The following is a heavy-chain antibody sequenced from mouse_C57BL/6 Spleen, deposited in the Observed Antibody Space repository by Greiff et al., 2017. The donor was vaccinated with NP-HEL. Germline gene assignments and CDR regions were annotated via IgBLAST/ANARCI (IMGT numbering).Heavy chain of an antibody. CDR2: IDPENGDT. J-gene: IGHJ2*01. CDR3: TSSYYGNDPDY. V-gene: IGHV14-4*01. CDR1: GFNIKDDY. D-gene: IGHD2-9*01. Sequence: EVQLQQSGAELVRPGASVKLSCTASGFNIKDDYMHWVKQRPEQGLEWIGWIDPENGDTEYASKFQGKATITADTSSNTAYLQLSSLTSDDTDVYYCTSSYYGNDPDYWGQGTTLTVYS.